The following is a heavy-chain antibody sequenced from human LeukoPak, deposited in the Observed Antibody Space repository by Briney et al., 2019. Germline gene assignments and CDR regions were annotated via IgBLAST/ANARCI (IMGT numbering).Heavy chain of an antibody. CDR1: GFIFSSYS. CDR2: INHNGNVN. Sequence: GGSLRLSCAASGFIFSSYSMNWVRQAPGKGLEWVASINHNGNVNYYVDSVKGRFTISRDNAKNSLYLQVSNLRAEDTAVYFCARGGGLDVWGQGATVTVSS. J-gene: IGHJ6*02. CDR3: ARGGGLDV. V-gene: IGHV3-7*03. D-gene: IGHD5-12*01.